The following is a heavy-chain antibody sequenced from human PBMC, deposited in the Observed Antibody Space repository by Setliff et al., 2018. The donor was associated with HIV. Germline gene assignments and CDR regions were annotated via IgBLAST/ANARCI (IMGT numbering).Heavy chain of an antibody. V-gene: IGHV4-39*01. CDR1: GVSINRTDHY. CDR3: ARVPVAGANWFDP. CDR2: VSQSGST. D-gene: IGHD2-21*01. J-gene: IGHJ5*02. Sequence: SETLSLTCSVSGVSINRTDHYWVWIRQSPGKRLEWIGSVSQSGSTYYNPSLKSRITISVDRSKNLFSLKLISVTAADQGVYYCARVPVAGANWFDPWGRGTLVTVSS.